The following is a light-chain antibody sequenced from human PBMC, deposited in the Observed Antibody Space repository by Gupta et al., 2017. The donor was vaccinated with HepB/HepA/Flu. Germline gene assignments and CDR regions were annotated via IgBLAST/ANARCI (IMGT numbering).Light chain of an antibody. Sequence: QTVVTQEPSFSVSPGGTVTLTCGLSSGSVSTSYYPSWYQQTPGQPPRTLIYSTNTRSSGVPDRFSSSILGNKAALTITGAQADDESDYYCVLYMGSGIWVFGGGTKLTVL. V-gene: IGLV8-61*01. CDR3: VLYMGSGIWV. J-gene: IGLJ3*02. CDR2: STN. CDR1: SGSVSTSYY.